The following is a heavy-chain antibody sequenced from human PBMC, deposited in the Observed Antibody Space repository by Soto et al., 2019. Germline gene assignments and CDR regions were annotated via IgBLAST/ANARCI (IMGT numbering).Heavy chain of an antibody. CDR1: GYTFTTYY. V-gene: IGHV1-46*01. CDR2: IDPNIGSA. D-gene: IGHD6-25*01. CDR3: VRNKPSGLDI. J-gene: IGHJ3*02. Sequence: ASVKVSCKASGYTFTTYYIDWVRQAPGEGLEWMGFIDPNIGSATYSRKFQGRVTITRDTSTGTVYLDLSSLGSEDTAVYYCVRNKPSGLDIWGQGTVVTVSS.